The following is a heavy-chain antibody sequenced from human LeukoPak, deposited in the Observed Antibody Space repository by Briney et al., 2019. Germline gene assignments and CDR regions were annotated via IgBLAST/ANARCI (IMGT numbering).Heavy chain of an antibody. J-gene: IGHJ4*02. Sequence: SETLSLTCTVSGGSISSYYWSWIRQPAGKGLEWIGRIYTSGSTNYNPSLKSRVTISVDTSKNQFSLKLSSVTAADTAVYYCARHPVTTNYFDYWGQGTLVTVSS. V-gene: IGHV4-4*07. CDR1: GGSISSYY. CDR2: IYTSGST. CDR3: ARHPVTTNYFDY. D-gene: IGHD4-17*01.